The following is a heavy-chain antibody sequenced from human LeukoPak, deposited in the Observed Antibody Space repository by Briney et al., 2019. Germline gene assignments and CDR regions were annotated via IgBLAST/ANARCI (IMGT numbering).Heavy chain of an antibody. D-gene: IGHD2-15*01. CDR2: INRDGSEK. CDR3: ARDRTYCSGGRCYDLFDI. CDR1: AFTFSSYW. Sequence: GGSLRLSCAASAFTFSSYWMTWVRQAPGEGLEWVSNINRDGSEKNHVDSVKGRFIISRDNAKNSLYLQMDSLRAEDTAVYYCARDRTYCSGGRCYDLFDIWGQGTMVTVSS. J-gene: IGHJ3*02. V-gene: IGHV3-7*01.